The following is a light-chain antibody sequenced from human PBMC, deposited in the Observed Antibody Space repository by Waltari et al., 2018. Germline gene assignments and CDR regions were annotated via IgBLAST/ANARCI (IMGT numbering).Light chain of an antibody. J-gene: IGKJ4*01. CDR3: QQYYSRPVT. CDR1: QSVLSSSNNKNY. Sequence: DIVMTQSPDSLAVSLGERATINCKSRQSVLSSSNNKNYLAWYQQKPGQPPRLVIYWASTRESGVPDRFSGSGSGTDFTLSISRLQAEDVAVYYCQQYYSRPVTFGGGTKLEI. V-gene: IGKV4-1*01. CDR2: WAS.